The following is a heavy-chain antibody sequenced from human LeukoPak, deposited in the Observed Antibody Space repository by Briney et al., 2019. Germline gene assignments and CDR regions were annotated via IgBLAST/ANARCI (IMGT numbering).Heavy chain of an antibody. Sequence: ASVKVSCKASGYTFAHHGVTWVRQAPGQGLEWMGWISAYNGDTNYAQEFQGRVTMTTDASTSTAYMELRSLRYDDAAVYYCARDPSNTSGMYQYFVLWGRGNLVTVSS. V-gene: IGHV1-18*01. J-gene: IGHJ2*01. CDR2: ISAYNGDT. D-gene: IGHD6-19*01. CDR1: GYTFAHHG. CDR3: ARDPSNTSGMYQYFVL.